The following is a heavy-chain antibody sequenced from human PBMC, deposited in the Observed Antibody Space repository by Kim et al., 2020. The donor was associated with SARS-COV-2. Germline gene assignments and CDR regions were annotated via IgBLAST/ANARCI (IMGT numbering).Heavy chain of an antibody. Sequence: SETLSLTCTVSGGSISSGGYYWSWIRQHPGKGLEWIGYIYYSGSTYYNPSLKSRVTISVDTSKNQFSLKLSSVTAADTAVYYCARRGATVVTPVYGMDVWGQGTTVTVSS. D-gene: IGHD4-17*01. CDR3: ARRGATVVTPVYGMDV. CDR1: GGSISSGGYY. J-gene: IGHJ6*02. CDR2: IYYSGST. V-gene: IGHV4-31*03.